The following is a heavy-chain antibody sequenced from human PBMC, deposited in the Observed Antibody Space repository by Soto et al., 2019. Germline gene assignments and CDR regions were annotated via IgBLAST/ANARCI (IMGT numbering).Heavy chain of an antibody. J-gene: IGHJ2*01. CDR3: ARGRALRDTWYFDL. CDR1: GFTFSSYD. V-gene: IGHV3-13*05. D-gene: IGHD5-18*01. CDR2: IGTAGDP. Sequence: PGVSLRRSCAASGFTFSSYDMHWVRQATGKGLEWVSAIGTAGDPYYPGSVMGRFTISRENAKNSLYLQMNSLRAGDTDVHYCARGRALRDTWYFDLWGRGTLVTVSS.